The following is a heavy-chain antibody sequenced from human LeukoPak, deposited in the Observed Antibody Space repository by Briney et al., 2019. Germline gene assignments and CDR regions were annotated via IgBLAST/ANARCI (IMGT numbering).Heavy chain of an antibody. D-gene: IGHD1-1*01. CDR2: ISSSSSYT. CDR3: ARGGSGNWNAPFDY. J-gene: IGHJ4*02. CDR1: GFTFSSVS. V-gene: IGHV3-21*01. Sequence: GGSLRLSCAASGFTFSSVSMNWVRQAPGKGLEWVSSISSSSSYTYYADSVKGRFTISRDNAKNSLYLQLNSLRAEDTAVYYCARGGSGNWNAPFDYWGQGILVTVSS.